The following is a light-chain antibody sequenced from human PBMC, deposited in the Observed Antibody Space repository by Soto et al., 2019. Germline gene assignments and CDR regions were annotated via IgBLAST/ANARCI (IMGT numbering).Light chain of an antibody. CDR3: QQYDNYSPWT. Sequence: DIQMTQSPSTLSASVGDRVTITCRASQSISNWLAWYQQKPGKAPKLLIYKSSSLESGVPSRFSGSGSGTEFTLTISSLQPDDLGTYYCQQYDNYSPWTFGQGTKVEIK. V-gene: IGKV1-5*03. CDR1: QSISNW. J-gene: IGKJ1*01. CDR2: KSS.